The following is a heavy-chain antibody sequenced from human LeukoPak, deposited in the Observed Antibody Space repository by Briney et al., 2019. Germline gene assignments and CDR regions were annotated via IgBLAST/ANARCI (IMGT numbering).Heavy chain of an antibody. V-gene: IGHV4-59*01. J-gene: IGHJ4*02. Sequence: SETLSLTCTVSGGSISSNYWSWIRQPPGKGLEWIGYIYYSGSTKYNPSLKSRVTISVDTSKNQFSLNLSSVTAADTAVYYCARALYHTFDYWGQGTLVTVSS. CDR3: ARALYHTFDY. D-gene: IGHD2-2*01. CDR2: IYYSGST. CDR1: GGSISSNY.